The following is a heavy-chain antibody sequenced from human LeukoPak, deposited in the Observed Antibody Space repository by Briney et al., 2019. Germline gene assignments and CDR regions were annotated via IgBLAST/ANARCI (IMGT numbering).Heavy chain of an antibody. CDR1: GGSITSTKYL. D-gene: IGHD2-8*01. J-gene: IGHJ4*02. CDR3: AGLGVMVLVYQFEY. V-gene: IGHV4-39*07. Sequence: SETLSLTCAVSGGSITSTKYLWGWIRQPPGKELQLIGIISSSGTTDYNPSLKSRVTISTDTSNNQFSLKLTSVTAADTAVYYCAGLGVMVLVYQFEYWGWGTPVTVSS. CDR2: ISSSGTT.